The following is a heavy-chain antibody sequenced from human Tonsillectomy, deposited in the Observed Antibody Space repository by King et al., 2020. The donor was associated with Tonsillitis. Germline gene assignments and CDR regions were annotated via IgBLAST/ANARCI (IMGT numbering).Heavy chain of an antibody. D-gene: IGHD1-1*01. J-gene: IGHJ4*02. Sequence: VQLQESGPGLVKPSETLSLTCTVSGGSLSSYYCSWIRQPPGKGLEWIGYIYYSGSTNYNPSLKSRVTISVYTSKNQFSLKLSSVTAADTAVYYCAREDNYYFDYWGQGTLVTVSS. CDR3: AREDNYYFDY. V-gene: IGHV4-59*01. CDR1: GGSLSSYY. CDR2: IYYSGST.